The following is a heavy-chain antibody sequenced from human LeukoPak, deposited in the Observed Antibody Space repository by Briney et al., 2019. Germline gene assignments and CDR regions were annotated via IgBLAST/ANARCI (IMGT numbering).Heavy chain of an antibody. CDR2: IYYSGST. CDR3: ASHGSGSYYRYFDL. V-gene: IGHV4-31*03. J-gene: IGHJ2*01. D-gene: IGHD3-10*01. Sequence: PWETLSLTCTVSGGSISSGGYYWSWIRQHPGKGLEWIGYIYYSGSTYYNPSLKSRVTISEDTSKNQFSLKLSSVTAADTAVYYCASHGSGSYYRYFDLWGRGTLVTVSS. CDR1: GGSISSGGYY.